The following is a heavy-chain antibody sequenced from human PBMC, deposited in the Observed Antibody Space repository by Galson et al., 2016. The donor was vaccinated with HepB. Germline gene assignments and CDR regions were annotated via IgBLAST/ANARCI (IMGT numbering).Heavy chain of an antibody. J-gene: IGHJ4*02. Sequence: SVKVSCKASGFTSSTSAVQWVRQARGQRLEWIGWIVVGSGNTNYAQKFQERVTITRDMSTNTVYMRLSSLRSEDTAVYYCAAGVGYGLGSLDYWGQGTLVTVSS. CDR3: AAGVGYGLGSLDY. V-gene: IGHV1-58*01. CDR1: GFTSSTSA. D-gene: IGHD3-10*01. CDR2: IVVGSGNT.